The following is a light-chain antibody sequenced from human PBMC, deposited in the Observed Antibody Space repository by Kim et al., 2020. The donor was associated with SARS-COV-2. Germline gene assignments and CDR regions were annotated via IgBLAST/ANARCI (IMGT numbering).Light chain of an antibody. Sequence: ASVGDRVTITCQASQDITNYLNWYQQKPGKTPKLLIYDVSNLERGVPSRFSGAGFGTNFTFTISSLHPEDAATYFSQQYANLPITFGQGTRLEIK. CDR1: QDITNY. CDR3: QQYANLPIT. V-gene: IGKV1-33*01. J-gene: IGKJ5*01. CDR2: DVS.